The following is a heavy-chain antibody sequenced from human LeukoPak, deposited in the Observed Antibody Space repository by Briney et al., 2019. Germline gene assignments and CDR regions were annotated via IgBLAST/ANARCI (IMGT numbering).Heavy chain of an antibody. CDR3: AKDRYSTSWYLGLDY. D-gene: IGHD6-13*01. CDR2: LTGSGGST. V-gene: IGHV3-23*01. CDR1: GFTFSSYG. Sequence: PGGSLRLSCAASGFTFSSYGMSWVRQAPGKGLEWVSALTGSGGSTYYADSVKGRFTISRDNSKNTLYLQMNSLRAEDTAVYYCAKDRYSTSWYLGLDYWGQGTLVTVSS. J-gene: IGHJ4*02.